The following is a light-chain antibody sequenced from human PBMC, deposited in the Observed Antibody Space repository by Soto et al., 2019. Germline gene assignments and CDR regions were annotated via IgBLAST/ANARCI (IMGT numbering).Light chain of an antibody. CDR2: GAS. V-gene: IGKV3-15*01. J-gene: IGKJ2*01. CDR1: QSISSS. CDR3: QQYNNGPTYT. Sequence: EIVMTQSPATLSVPPGERATLSCRASQSISSSLAWYQQKPGQAPRLLIYGASTRATGIPARFSGSGSGTEFTLTISSLQSEDFGVYYCQQYNNGPTYTFGQGTKLEIK.